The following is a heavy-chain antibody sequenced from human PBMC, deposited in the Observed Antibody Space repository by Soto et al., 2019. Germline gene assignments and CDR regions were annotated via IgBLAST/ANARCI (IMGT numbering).Heavy chain of an antibody. CDR3: ATNSSYKGYFEY. CDR2: ISGYNDET. D-gene: IGHD1-1*01. J-gene: IGHJ4*02. V-gene: IGHV1-18*04. CDR1: GYTFTSYG. Sequence: QVQLVQSGGEVKKPGASVKVSCKASGYTFTSYGISWVRQAPGQGLEWMGWISGYNDETNYAQRLQGRVTMTTDTSTSTAYMELRSLRKDDTAVYYCATNSSYKGYFEYWGQGTLVTVSP.